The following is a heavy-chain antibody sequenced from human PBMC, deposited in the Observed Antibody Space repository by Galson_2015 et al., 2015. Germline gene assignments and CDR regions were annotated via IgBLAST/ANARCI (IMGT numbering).Heavy chain of an antibody. V-gene: IGHV3-11*01. CDR1: GFTFSDYY. CDR3: ARDVRMVTFDY. CDR2: ISSSGSTI. Sequence: SLRLSCAASGFTFSDYYMSWIRQAPGKGLEWVSYISSSGSTIYYADSVKGRFTISRNNAKNSLYLQMNSLRAEDTAVYYCARDVRMVTFDYWGQGTLVTVSS. J-gene: IGHJ4*02. D-gene: IGHD5-18*01.